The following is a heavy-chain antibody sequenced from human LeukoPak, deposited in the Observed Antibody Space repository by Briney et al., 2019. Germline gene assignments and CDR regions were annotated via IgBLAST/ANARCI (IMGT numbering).Heavy chain of an antibody. J-gene: IGHJ4*02. D-gene: IGHD4-17*01. CDR3: AKGLWDYGDQDVY. V-gene: IGHV1-8*03. CDR2: MNPNSGNT. Sequence: GASVKVSCKASGYTFTSYDINWVRQATGQGLEWMGWMNPNSGNTGYAQKFQGRVTITRNTSISTAYMELSSLRAEDTAVYYCAKGLWDYGDQDVYWGQGTLVTVSS. CDR1: GYTFTSYD.